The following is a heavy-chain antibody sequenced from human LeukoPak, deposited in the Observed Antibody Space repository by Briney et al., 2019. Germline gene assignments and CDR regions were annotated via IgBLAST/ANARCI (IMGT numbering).Heavy chain of an antibody. J-gene: IGHJ4*02. CDR3: ASPYGSGSYGFDY. D-gene: IGHD3-10*01. CDR1: GGSISTYY. V-gene: IGHV4-59*01. CDR2: IYYSGST. Sequence: PSETLSLTCTVSGGSISTYYWSWIRQPPGKGLEWIGYIYYSGSTNYNPSLKSRVTISVDTSKNQFSLKLSSVTAADTAVYYCASPYGSGSYGFDYWGQGTLVTVSS.